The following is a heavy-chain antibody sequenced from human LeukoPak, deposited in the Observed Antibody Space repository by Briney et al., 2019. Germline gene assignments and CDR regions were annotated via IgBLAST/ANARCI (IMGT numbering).Heavy chain of an antibody. CDR3: ARTTVTTGP. J-gene: IGHJ5*02. D-gene: IGHD4-17*01. CDR1: GFTFSSYW. V-gene: IGHV3-74*01. CDR2: INGDGSST. Sequence: GGSLRLSCAASGFTFSSYWMHWVRQTSGKRLMWVSRINGDGSSTTYADSVKGRFTISRDNAKNTLYLQMNSLRAEDTAVYYCARTTVTTGPWGQGTLVTVSS.